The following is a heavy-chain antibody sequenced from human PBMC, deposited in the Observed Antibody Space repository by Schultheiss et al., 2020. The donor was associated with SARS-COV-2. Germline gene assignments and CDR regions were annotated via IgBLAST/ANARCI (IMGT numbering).Heavy chain of an antibody. CDR1: GYSFTSYW. CDR3: ARHPRGYCDDTSCRFNWFDP. Sequence: GGSLRLSCKGSGYSFTSYWIGWVRQMPGKGLEWMWIIYPGDSDTRYSPSFQGQVTISSDKSIKTAYLQWSSLKVSDTAMYYCARHPRGYCDDTSCRFNWFDPWGQGTLVTVSS. V-gene: IGHV5-51*01. D-gene: IGHD2-2*01. CDR2: IYPGDSDT. J-gene: IGHJ5*02.